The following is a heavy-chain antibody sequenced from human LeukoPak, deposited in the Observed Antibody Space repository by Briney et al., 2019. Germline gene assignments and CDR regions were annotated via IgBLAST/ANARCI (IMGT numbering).Heavy chain of an antibody. V-gene: IGHV1-2*04. J-gene: IGHJ6*02. D-gene: IGHD2-2*01. CDR3: AVSFIVVVPAAHLNYGMDV. CDR1: GYTFTGYC. Sequence: ASVKVSCKASGYTFTGYCMHWVRQAPGQGLEWMGWINPNSGGTNYAQKFQGWVTMTRDTSISTAYMELSRLRSDDTAVYYCAVSFIVVVPAAHLNYGMDVWGQGTTVTVSS. CDR2: INPNSGGT.